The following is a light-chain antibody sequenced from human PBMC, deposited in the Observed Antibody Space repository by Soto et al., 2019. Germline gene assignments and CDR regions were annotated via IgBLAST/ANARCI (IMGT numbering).Light chain of an antibody. Sequence: QSALTQPPSASGSPGQSVTISCTGTSSDVGGYNYVSWYQRHPGKAPKLMIYEVSKRPSGVPDRFSGSKSGNTASLTVSGLQAEDEADYFCCSYVGGKNSGVFGGGTKLTVL. V-gene: IGLV2-8*01. CDR2: EVS. J-gene: IGLJ3*02. CDR3: CSYVGGKNSGV. CDR1: SSDVGGYNY.